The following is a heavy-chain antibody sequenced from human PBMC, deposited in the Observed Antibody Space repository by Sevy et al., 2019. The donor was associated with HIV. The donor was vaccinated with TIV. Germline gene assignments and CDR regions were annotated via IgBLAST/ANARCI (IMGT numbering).Heavy chain of an antibody. CDR3: AKDLSDYFDY. J-gene: IGHJ4*02. Sequence: GGSLRLSCAASGFTFSGYGMHWVRQAPGKGLEWVAFIRYDGSNKYYADSVKGRFTISRDNSKNTLYLQMNSLRAEDTAVYYCAKDLSDYFDYWGQGTLVTVSS. D-gene: IGHD6-19*01. V-gene: IGHV3-30*02. CDR2: IRYDGSNK. CDR1: GFTFSGYG.